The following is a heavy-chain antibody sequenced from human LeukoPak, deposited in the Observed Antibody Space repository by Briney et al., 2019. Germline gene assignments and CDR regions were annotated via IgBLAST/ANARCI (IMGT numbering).Heavy chain of an antibody. V-gene: IGHV3-30*04. Sequence: GRSLRLSCAASGFTFSSYAMHWVRQAPGKGLEWVAVISYDGSNKYYADSVKGRFTISRDNFKNTLYLQMNSLRAEDTAVYYCARDPKFDYWGQGTLVTVSS. CDR1: GFTFSSYA. J-gene: IGHJ4*02. CDR3: ARDPKFDY. CDR2: ISYDGSNK.